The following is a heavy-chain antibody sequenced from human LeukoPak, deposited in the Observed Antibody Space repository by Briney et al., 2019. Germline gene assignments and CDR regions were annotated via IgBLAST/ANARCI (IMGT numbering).Heavy chain of an antibody. J-gene: IGHJ3*02. CDR2: IHYSGRT. CDR1: GDSISRHF. D-gene: IGHD3-22*01. V-gene: IGHV4-59*11. Sequence: PSETLSLTCSVSGDSISRHFWSWIRQPPGKGLEWIAFIHYSGRTKYNPSLQSRVTMSVDTSENEFSLRLTSVTAADTAVYYCARLLDNDSSGDPDTFDMWGQGTVVTVSS. CDR3: ARLLDNDSSGDPDTFDM.